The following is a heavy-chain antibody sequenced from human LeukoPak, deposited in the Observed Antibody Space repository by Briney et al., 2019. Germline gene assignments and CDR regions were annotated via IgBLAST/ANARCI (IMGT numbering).Heavy chain of an antibody. CDR1: GGSISSYY. V-gene: IGHV4-4*09. D-gene: IGHD6-6*01. J-gene: IGHJ5*02. CDR3: ARIGWSGYSSSARLNWFDP. CDR2: IYTSGST. Sequence: SGTLSLTCTVSGGSISSYYWSWIRQPPGKGLEWIGYIYTSGSTNYNPSLKSRVTISVDTSKNQFSLKLSSVTAADTAVYYCARIGWSGYSSSARLNWFDPWGQGTLVTVSS.